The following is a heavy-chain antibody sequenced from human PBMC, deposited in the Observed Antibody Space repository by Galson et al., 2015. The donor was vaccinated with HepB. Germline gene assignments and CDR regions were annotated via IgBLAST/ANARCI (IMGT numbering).Heavy chain of an antibody. V-gene: IGHV1-69*13. CDR3: ARRIATGIQLWLDY. Sequence: SVKVSCKASGGTFSSYAISWVRQAPGQGLEWMGGIIPIFGTANYAQKFQGRVTITADESTSTAYMGLSSLRSEDTAVYYCARRIATGIQLWLDYWGQGTLVTVSS. J-gene: IGHJ4*02. D-gene: IGHD5-18*01. CDR2: IIPIFGTA. CDR1: GGTFSSYA.